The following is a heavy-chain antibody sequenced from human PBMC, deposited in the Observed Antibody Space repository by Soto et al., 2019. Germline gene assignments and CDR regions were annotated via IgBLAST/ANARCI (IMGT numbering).Heavy chain of an antibody. CDR2: IIPIFGTA. Sequence: SVKVSCKASGGTFSSYSISWVLQAPGQGLEWMGGIIPIFGTANYAQKFQGRVTITADESTSTAYMELSSLRSEDTAVYYCAREAVTMIVVVIPYGMDVWGQGTTVTV. CDR3: AREAVTMIVVVIPYGMDV. V-gene: IGHV1-69*13. J-gene: IGHJ6*02. D-gene: IGHD3-22*01. CDR1: GGTFSSYS.